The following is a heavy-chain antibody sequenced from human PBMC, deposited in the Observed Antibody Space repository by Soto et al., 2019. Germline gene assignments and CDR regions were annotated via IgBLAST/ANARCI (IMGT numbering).Heavy chain of an antibody. V-gene: IGHV4-61*08. D-gene: IGHD2-15*01. CDR1: GGSISSGGYS. Sequence: SETLSLTCAVSGGSISSGGYSWSWIRQPPGKGLEWIGYIYHSGSTNYNPSLKSRVTISMDTSKNQFSLKLSSVTAAVTAVYDGASALYWCGGSSSFDPWGQGTLVTVSS. CDR2: IYHSGST. CDR3: ASALYWCGGSSSFDP. J-gene: IGHJ5*02.